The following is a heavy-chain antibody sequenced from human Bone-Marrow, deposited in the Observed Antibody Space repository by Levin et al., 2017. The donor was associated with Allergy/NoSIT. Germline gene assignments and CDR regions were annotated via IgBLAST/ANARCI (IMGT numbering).Heavy chain of an antibody. CDR3: ARDYGDYGPYSFDY. Sequence: PSETLSLTCTVSGGSISPYYWNWIRRPAGKGLEWIGRVYGSGSTDYNPSLKSRVSMSLDTSKDQFSLTLTSVTAADTAVYFCARDYGDYGPYSFDYWGQGILVTVSS. J-gene: IGHJ4*02. D-gene: IGHD4-17*01. CDR2: VYGSGST. CDR1: GGSISPYY. V-gene: IGHV4-4*07.